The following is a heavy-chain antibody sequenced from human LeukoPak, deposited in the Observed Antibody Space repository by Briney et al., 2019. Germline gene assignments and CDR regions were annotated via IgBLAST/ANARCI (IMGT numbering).Heavy chain of an antibody. CDR2: ISYDGSNK. D-gene: IGHD6-19*01. J-gene: IGHJ4*02. V-gene: IGHV3-30-3*01. Sequence: GRSLRLSCAASGFTFSSYAVHWVRQAPGKGLEWVAVISYDGSNKYYADSVKGRFTMSRDNSKNTLYLQMNSLRAEDTAVYYCASDAVAGFDYWGQGTLVTVSS. CDR1: GFTFSSYA. CDR3: ASDAVAGFDY.